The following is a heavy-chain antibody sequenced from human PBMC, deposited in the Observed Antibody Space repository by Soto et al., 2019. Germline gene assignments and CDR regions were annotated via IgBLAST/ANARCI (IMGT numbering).Heavy chain of an antibody. CDR1: GFTFSSYG. CDR3: ASDSDYYDSSGLRIEAFDI. J-gene: IGHJ3*02. CDR2: IWYDGSNK. Sequence: QVQLVESGGGVVQPGRSLRLSCAASGFTFSSYGMHWVRQAPGKGLEWVAVIWYDGSNKYYADSVKGRFTISRDNSKNTLYLQMNSLRAEDTAVYYCASDSDYYDSSGLRIEAFDIWGQGTMVTVSS. V-gene: IGHV3-33*01. D-gene: IGHD3-22*01.